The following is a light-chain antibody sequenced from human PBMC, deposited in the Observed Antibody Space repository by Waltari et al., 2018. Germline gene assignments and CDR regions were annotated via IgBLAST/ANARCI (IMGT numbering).Light chain of an antibody. CDR1: QSLLSSFNSKTY. CDR3: LQYYSRPYT. Sequence: DIVLTQSPDSLAVSLGERATINCKSSQSLLSSFNSKTYIAWYQQKPGQPPKLLINWASARGSGVPERFSGSGSETDFTLTISSLQAEDVAVYYCLQYYSRPYTFGQGTKLDIK. J-gene: IGKJ2*01. V-gene: IGKV4-1*01. CDR2: WAS.